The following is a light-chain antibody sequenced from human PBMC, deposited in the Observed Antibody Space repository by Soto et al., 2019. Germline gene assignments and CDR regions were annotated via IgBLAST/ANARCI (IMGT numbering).Light chain of an antibody. V-gene: IGLV2-14*01. Sequence: QSALIQPASVSGSPGQSITISCTGTSRDVGGSNYVSWYQHHPHRAPKLLIYEVNYRPSGVSSRFSGSKSGNTASLTISGLQAEDEDDYYCSSYTRSNTIEVFGVGTKVTVL. CDR1: SRDVGGSNY. J-gene: IGLJ1*01. CDR2: EVN. CDR3: SSYTRSNTIEV.